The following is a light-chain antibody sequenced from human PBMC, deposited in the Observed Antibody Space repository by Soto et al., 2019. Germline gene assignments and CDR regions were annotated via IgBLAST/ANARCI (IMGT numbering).Light chain of an antibody. CDR3: QQANRFPRT. V-gene: IGKV1D-12*01. CDR1: QAISTW. CDR2: AAY. Sequence: DIQMTQSPSSVSASVGDRVTITCRASQAISTWLAWYQQKPGKAPKLLIYAAYNLQTGVPSRFSGSGSGTDFTLTISSLQPEYFATYYCQQANRFPRTFGQGTKVEIK. J-gene: IGKJ1*01.